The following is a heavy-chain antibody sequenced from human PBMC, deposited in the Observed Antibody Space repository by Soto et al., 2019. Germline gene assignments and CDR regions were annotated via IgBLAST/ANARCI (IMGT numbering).Heavy chain of an antibody. CDR1: GYTFTSYD. CDR2: VTPRNGDT. J-gene: IGHJ4*02. D-gene: IGHD2-8*02. V-gene: IGHV1-8*02. Sequence: QVQLVQSGAEMKKPGASVKVSCKASGYTFTSYDINWVRQAAGQGPEWMGSVTPRNGDTAFAQKYQGRVTVTSNTPMSTVYMALSNLRSDDTAVYYCARGGSYWARRHYFDSWGQGTLVTVSS. CDR3: ARGGSYWARRHYFDS.